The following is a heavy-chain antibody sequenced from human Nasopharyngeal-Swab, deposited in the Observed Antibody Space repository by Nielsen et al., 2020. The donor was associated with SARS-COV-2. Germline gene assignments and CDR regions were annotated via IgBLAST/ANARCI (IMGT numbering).Heavy chain of an antibody. Sequence: WIRQPPGKGLEWIGYIYYSGSTNYNPSLKSRVTISVDTSKNQFALKLSSVTAADTAVYYCARGYSSSYFSYYYYVLDVWGQGTTVTVSS. V-gene: IGHV4-59*01. D-gene: IGHD6-6*01. CDR2: IYYSGST. CDR3: ARGYSSSYFSYYYYVLDV. J-gene: IGHJ6*02.